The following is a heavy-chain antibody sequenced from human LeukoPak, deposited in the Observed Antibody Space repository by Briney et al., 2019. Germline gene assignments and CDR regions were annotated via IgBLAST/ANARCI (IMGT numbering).Heavy chain of an antibody. D-gene: IGHD3-10*01. Sequence: ASVKVSCKASGYTFTSYGISWVRQAPGQGLEWMGWISAYNGNTNYAQKLQGRVTMNTDTSTSTAYMELRSLRSDDTAVYYCARDLWFGEYKTSYYYYYYMDVWGKGTTVTVSS. CDR2: ISAYNGNT. J-gene: IGHJ6*03. CDR3: ARDLWFGEYKTSYYYYYYMDV. CDR1: GYTFTSYG. V-gene: IGHV1-18*01.